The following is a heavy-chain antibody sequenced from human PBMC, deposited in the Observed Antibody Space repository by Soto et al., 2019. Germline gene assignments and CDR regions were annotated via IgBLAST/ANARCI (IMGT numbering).Heavy chain of an antibody. D-gene: IGHD3-22*01. Sequence: QVHLVESGGGVVQPGKSLRLSCEASGFNFSSYGIHWVRQAPGKGLEWVAIIWNDGSNEYYADSVKGRFTISRDNSKNTVYLQVSKLRAEDTAVYFCARDQTDSGGYSDSWGQGTLVTVSS. CDR2: IWNDGSNE. V-gene: IGHV3-33*01. CDR3: ARDQTDSGGYSDS. J-gene: IGHJ4*02. CDR1: GFNFSSYG.